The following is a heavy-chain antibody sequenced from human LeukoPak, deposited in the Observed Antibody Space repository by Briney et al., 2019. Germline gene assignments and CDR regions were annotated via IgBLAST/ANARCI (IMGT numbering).Heavy chain of an antibody. CDR2: MYTRGST. CDR1: GDSISDYY. CDR3: ARDVPAAISGMDV. J-gene: IGHJ6*04. V-gene: IGHV4-4*07. D-gene: IGHD2-2*01. Sequence: SETLSLTCTVSGDSISDYYWSWIRQPAGKGLEWIGRMYTRGSTNYNPSLKSRVAMSLDTSKNQFSLKMTSVTAADTAVYYCARDVPAAISGMDVWGKGTTVTVSS.